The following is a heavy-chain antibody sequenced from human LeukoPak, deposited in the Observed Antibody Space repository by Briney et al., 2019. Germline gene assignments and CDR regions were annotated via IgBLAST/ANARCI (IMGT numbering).Heavy chain of an antibody. CDR2: TYYSGTT. Sequence: SQTLSLTCTVSGGSVSSGEYSWTWIRQPPGKGLEWIGYTYYSGTTSYNPSLESRITLSVDTSKNHFSLKLSSVTAADTAVYYCARDSPRYCSGGSCYYYYMDVWGKGTTVTVSS. V-gene: IGHV4-30-4*08. CDR1: GGSVSSGEYS. CDR3: ARDSPRYCSGGSCYYYYMDV. J-gene: IGHJ6*03. D-gene: IGHD2-15*01.